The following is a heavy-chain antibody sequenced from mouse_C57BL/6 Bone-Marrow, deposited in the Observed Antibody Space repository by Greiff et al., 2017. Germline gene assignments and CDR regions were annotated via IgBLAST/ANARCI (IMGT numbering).Heavy chain of an antibody. Sequence: VQLQQPGAELVMPGASVKLSCKASGYTFTSYWMHWVKQRPGQGLEWIGEIDPSDSYTNYNQKFKGKSTLTVDKSSSTAYMQLSSLTSEESAVYYCARIYYDYEDYYAMDYWGQGTSVTVSS. D-gene: IGHD2-4*01. CDR2: IDPSDSYT. J-gene: IGHJ4*01. V-gene: IGHV1-69*01. CDR1: GYTFTSYW. CDR3: ARIYYDYEDYYAMDY.